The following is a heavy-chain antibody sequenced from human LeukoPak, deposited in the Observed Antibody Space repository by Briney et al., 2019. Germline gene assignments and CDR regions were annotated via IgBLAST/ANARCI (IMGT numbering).Heavy chain of an antibody. CDR1: GGSFSGYY. J-gene: IGHJ3*02. CDR2: INHSGGT. Sequence: SETLSVTCAVYGGSFSGYYWSWIRQPPGKGLEWIGEINHSGGTNYNPSLKSRVTISVGTSKNQFSLKLSSVTAADTAVYYCARRRAFDIWGQGTMVTVSS. CDR3: ARRRAFDI. V-gene: IGHV4-34*01.